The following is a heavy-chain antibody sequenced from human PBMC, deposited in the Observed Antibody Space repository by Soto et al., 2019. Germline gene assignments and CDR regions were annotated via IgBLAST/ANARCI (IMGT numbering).Heavy chain of an antibody. CDR2: FDPEDGET. J-gene: IGHJ6*02. V-gene: IGHV1-24*01. D-gene: IGHD4-4*01. Sequence: GASVQVSCKVSGYTLTELSMHWVRQAPGKGLEWMGGFDPEDGETIYAQKFQGRVTITRDSSASTAYMELSSLRSEDTAVYYFASSYSNYALIDYYYYGMDVWGQGTTVTVSS. CDR1: GYTLTELS. CDR3: ASSYSNYALIDYYYYGMDV.